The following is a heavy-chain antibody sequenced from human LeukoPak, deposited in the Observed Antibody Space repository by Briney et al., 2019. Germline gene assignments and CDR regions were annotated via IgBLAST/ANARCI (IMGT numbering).Heavy chain of an antibody. Sequence: SETLSLTCIVSGGSINNHYWTWIRQTPGKGLEWIGNIHYTGTTKYNPSLKSRVTISIDTSKSQFSLELSSVTATDTAVYFCATNRAGTYDRPFDIWGQGTMVTVSS. V-gene: IGHV4-59*08. CDR3: ATNRAGTYDRPFDI. J-gene: IGHJ3*02. CDR1: GGSINNHY. CDR2: IHYTGTT. D-gene: IGHD1-26*01.